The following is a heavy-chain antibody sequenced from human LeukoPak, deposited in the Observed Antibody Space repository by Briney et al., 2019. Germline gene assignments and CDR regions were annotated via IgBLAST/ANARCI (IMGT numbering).Heavy chain of an antibody. D-gene: IGHD4-23*01. Sequence: SETLSLTCAVYGGSFSGYYWSWIRQPPGKGLEWIGELNHSGSTNYNPSLKSRVTISVDTSKNQFSLKLSSVTAADTAVYYCARRTLGATVVTAYFDYWDQGTLVTVSS. V-gene: IGHV4-34*01. J-gene: IGHJ4*02. CDR3: ARRTLGATVVTAYFDY. CDR1: GGSFSGYY. CDR2: LNHSGST.